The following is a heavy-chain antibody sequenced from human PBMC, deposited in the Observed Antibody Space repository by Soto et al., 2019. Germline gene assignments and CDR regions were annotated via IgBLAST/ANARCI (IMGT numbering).Heavy chain of an antibody. V-gene: IGHV4-39*01. Sequence: PSETLSLTCTVSGGSISSSSYYWGWIRQPPGKGLEWIGSIYYSGSTYYNPSLKSRVTISVDTSKNQFSLKLSSVTAADTAVYYCARQGGGKYYYYMDVWGKGTTVTVSS. J-gene: IGHJ6*03. CDR1: GGSISSSSYY. CDR2: IYYSGST. CDR3: ARQGGGKYYYYMDV.